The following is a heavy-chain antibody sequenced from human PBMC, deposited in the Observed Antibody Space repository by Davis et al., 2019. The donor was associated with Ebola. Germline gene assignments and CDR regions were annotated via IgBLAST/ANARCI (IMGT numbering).Heavy chain of an antibody. J-gene: IGHJ4*02. V-gene: IGHV3-74*01. CDR2: INSDGSSS. Sequence: PGGSLRLSCAASGFTFSNFYIHWVRQVPGKGLMWVSRINSDGSSSDYAGSVRGRFTISRDNAKNTVYLQMNSLGAEDTAVYYCARTTFGGVIASWGQGTLVTVSS. CDR1: GFTFSNFY. D-gene: IGHD3-16*02. CDR3: ARTTFGGVIAS.